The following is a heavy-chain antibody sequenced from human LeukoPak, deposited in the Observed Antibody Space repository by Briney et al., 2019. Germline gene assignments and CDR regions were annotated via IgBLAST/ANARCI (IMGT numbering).Heavy chain of an antibody. D-gene: IGHD3-10*01. CDR2: IYYSGST. V-gene: IGHV4-61*01. CDR3: ARDHGVSYGSGREGYYYYMDV. Sequence: PSETLSLTCTVSGGSLSSGSYYWSWIRQPPGKGLEWIGYIYYSGSTNYNPSLKSRVTISVDTSKNQFSLKLSSVTAADTAVYYCARDHGVSYGSGREGYYYYMDVWGKGTTVTISS. J-gene: IGHJ6*03. CDR1: GGSLSSGSYY.